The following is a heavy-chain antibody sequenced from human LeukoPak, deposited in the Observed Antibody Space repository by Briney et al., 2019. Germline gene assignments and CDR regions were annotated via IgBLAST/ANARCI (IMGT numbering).Heavy chain of an antibody. CDR3: ARGHGSGSYGY. Sequence: GGSLRLSCAASGFSVSSNYMSWVRQAPGKGLEWVSILYSGGTTYYADSVKGRFTISRDNSKNTLYLQMNSLRAEDTAVYYCARGHGSGSYGYWGQGTLVTVSS. CDR2: LYSGGTT. D-gene: IGHD3-10*01. CDR1: GFSVSSNY. V-gene: IGHV3-66*01. J-gene: IGHJ4*02.